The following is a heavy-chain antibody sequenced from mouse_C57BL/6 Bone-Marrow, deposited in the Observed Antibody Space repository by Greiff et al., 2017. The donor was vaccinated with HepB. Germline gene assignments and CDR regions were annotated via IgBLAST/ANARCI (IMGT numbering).Heavy chain of an antibody. CDR1: GYTFTSYG. CDR2: IYPRSGNT. CDR3: ARKRDYYGYYFDY. J-gene: IGHJ2*01. V-gene: IGHV1-81*01. Sequence: QVQLKQSGAELARPGASVKLSCKASGYTFTSYGISWVKQRTGQGLEWIGEIYPRSGNTYYNEKFKGKATLTADKSSSTAYMELRSLTSEDSAVYFCARKRDYYGYYFDYWGQGTTLTVSS. D-gene: IGHD1-1*01.